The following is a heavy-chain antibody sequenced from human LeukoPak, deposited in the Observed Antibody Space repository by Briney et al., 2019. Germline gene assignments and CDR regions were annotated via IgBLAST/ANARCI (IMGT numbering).Heavy chain of an antibody. V-gene: IGHV3-9*01. CDR1: GFTFDDYA. Sequence: GGSLRLSCAASGFTFDDYAMHWVRQAPGKGLEWVSGISWNSGSIGYADSVKGRFTISRDNAKNSLYLQMNSLRAEDTAVYYCAGSILTGYPNFDYWGRGTLVTVSS. CDR3: AGSILTGYPNFDY. J-gene: IGHJ4*02. D-gene: IGHD3-9*01. CDR2: ISWNSGSI.